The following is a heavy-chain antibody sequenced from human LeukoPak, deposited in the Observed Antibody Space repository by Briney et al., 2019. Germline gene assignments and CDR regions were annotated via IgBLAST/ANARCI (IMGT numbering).Heavy chain of an antibody. CDR1: GYPFSSFS. D-gene: IGHD3-9*01. CDR2: ISSTSSTI. V-gene: IGHV3-48*02. CDR3: ATDQRYAFDY. J-gene: IGHJ4*02. Sequence: AGGSLRLSCAASGYPFSSFSMNWVRQAPGKGLEWVSYISSTSSTIYYADSVKGRVTISRDDGKNTLYLHMNSLRDDDTAVYYCATDQRYAFDYWGQGILVTVSS.